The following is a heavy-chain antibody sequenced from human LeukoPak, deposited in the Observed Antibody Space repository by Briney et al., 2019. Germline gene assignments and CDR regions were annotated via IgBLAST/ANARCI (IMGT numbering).Heavy chain of an antibody. CDR3: AREWQGGIAAAGTRIEGDY. CDR2: IKQDGSDK. Sequence: GGSLRLSCAVSGFSVSGYWMTWVRKAPGKGLEWVANIKQDGSDKNYVDSVKGRFTISRDNAENSLFLQMNSLRVEDTAVYYCAREWQGGIAAAGTRIEGDYWGQGTLVAVSS. J-gene: IGHJ4*02. CDR1: GFSVSGYW. V-gene: IGHV3-7*01. D-gene: IGHD6-13*01.